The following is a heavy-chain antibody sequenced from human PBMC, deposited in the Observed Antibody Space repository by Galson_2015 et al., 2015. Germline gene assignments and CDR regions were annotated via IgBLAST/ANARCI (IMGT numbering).Heavy chain of an antibody. D-gene: IGHD5-18*01. V-gene: IGHV3-74*01. CDR1: GFTFSSYW. Sequence: LRLSCAASGFTFSSYWLHWVRQAPGKGLVWVSRIYTDASSASSADSVKGRFTISRDDAKSTLYLQMNSLRAEDTAVYYCVRGNSGYGNFDYWGQGILVTVSS. J-gene: IGHJ4*02. CDR3: VRGNSGYGNFDY. CDR2: IYTDASSA.